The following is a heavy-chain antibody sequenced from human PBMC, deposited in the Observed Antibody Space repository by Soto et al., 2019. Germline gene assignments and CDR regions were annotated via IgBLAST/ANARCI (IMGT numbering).Heavy chain of an antibody. D-gene: IGHD3-16*01. Sequence: SETLSLTCTVSGGSISSGGYYWSWIRQHPGKGLEWIGYIYYSGSTNYNPSLKSRVTISVNTSKNQFSLKLSSVTAADTAVYYCARRYGSSFDYWGQGTPVTVSS. CDR1: GGSISSGGYY. CDR2: IYYSGST. J-gene: IGHJ4*02. CDR3: ARRYGSSFDY. V-gene: IGHV4-61*08.